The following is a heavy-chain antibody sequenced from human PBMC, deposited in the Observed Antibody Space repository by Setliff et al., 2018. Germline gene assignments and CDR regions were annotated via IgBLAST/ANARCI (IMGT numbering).Heavy chain of an antibody. CDR3: ASPDSSGYYLVY. CDR1: GYSISSGYY. D-gene: IGHD3-22*01. V-gene: IGHV4-38-2*02. CDR2: MYHSGTT. Sequence: SETLSLTCTVSGYSISSGYYWGWIRQPPGKGLEWIGNMYHSGTTHYNPSLKSRVTISVDTSKNQFSLKLSSVTAADTAVYYCASPDSSGYYLVYWGQGTLVTVSS. J-gene: IGHJ4*02.